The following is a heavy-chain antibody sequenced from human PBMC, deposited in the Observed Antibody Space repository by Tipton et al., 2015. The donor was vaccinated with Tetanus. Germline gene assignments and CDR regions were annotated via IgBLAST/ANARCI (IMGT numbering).Heavy chain of an antibody. CDR1: GGSLSRYY. D-gene: IGHD4-17*01. V-gene: IGHV4-34*01. CDR3: ARTKVTIGWGFFDS. Sequence: TLSLTCAVYGGSLSRYYWTWIRQPPGKGLEWIGEVDDSGSTNYSPSLKSRVTISLDTSKNEFSLTLSSVTAADSAFYYCARTKVTIGWGFFDSWGQGTLVTVSS. J-gene: IGHJ4*02. CDR2: VDDSGST.